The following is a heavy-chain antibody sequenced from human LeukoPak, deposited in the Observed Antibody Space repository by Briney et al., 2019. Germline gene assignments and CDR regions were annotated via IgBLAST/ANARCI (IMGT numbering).Heavy chain of an antibody. CDR1: GGSFSGYY. V-gene: IGHV4-59*01. CDR3: ARDGGDGYNRYYFDY. Sequence: SETLSLTCAVYGGSFSGYYWSWIRQPPGKGLEWIGYIYYSGGTNYNPSLKSRVTISVDTSKNQFSLELSSVTAADTAVYYCARDGGDGYNRYYFDYWGQGTLVTVSS. D-gene: IGHD5-24*01. CDR2: IYYSGGT. J-gene: IGHJ4*02.